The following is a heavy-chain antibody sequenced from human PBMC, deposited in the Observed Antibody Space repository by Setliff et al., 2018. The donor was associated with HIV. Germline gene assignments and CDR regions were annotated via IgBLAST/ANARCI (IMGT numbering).Heavy chain of an antibody. J-gene: IGHJ4*02. D-gene: IGHD4-17*01. CDR2: IYSTGST. CDR1: GPSINIHY. CDR3: AKGAGFYGDYTFDH. Sequence: KTSETLSLTCIVSGPSINIHYWSWIRQSPGKAFEWIGYIYSTGSTNYNPSLQSRVTISMVASRNQFSLKVTSVTAADTAVYYCAKGAGFYGDYTFDHWGQGRQVTVSS. V-gene: IGHV4-59*11.